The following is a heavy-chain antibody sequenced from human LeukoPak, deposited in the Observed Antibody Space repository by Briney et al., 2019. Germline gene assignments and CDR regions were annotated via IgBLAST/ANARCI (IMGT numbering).Heavy chain of an antibody. CDR1: GYTFTSYA. CDR3: ARGVARTGKNWFDP. D-gene: IGHD1-1*01. V-gene: IGHV1-3*01. Sequence: GASVKVSCKASGYTFTSYAMHWVRQAPGQRLEWMGWINAGNGNTKYSQKLQGRVTITRDTSASTAYMELSSLRSEDTAVYYCARGVARTGKNWFDPWGQGTLVTVSS. CDR2: INAGNGNT. J-gene: IGHJ5*02.